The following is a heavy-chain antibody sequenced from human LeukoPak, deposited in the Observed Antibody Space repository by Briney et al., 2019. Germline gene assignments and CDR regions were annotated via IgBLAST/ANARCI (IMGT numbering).Heavy chain of an antibody. Sequence: SETLSLTCTVSGGSISSYYWSWIRQPPGKGLEWIGYIYYSGSTNYNPSLKSRVTISVDTSKNQFSLKLSSVTAADTAVYYCARDYQGGYGDKTVDYWGQGTLVTVSS. CDR1: GGSISSYY. V-gene: IGHV4-59*01. J-gene: IGHJ4*02. CDR3: ARDYQGGYGDKTVDY. D-gene: IGHD5-18*01. CDR2: IYYSGST.